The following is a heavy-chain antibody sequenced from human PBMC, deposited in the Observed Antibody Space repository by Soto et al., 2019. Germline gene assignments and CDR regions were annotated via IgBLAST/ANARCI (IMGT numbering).Heavy chain of an antibody. J-gene: IGHJ4*02. CDR3: VKDRHPDGFWPFDH. D-gene: IGHD3-3*01. CDR2: LFGNGGGI. V-gene: IGHV3-23*01. Sequence: VQLLESGGGLVQPGGSLRLSCVGSGFIFSIYAMSWVRQAPGRGLEWVAGLFGNGGGIEYADLVKGRFTISRDNSKNTLYLQLNSLRAEDTATYYCVKDRHPDGFWPFDHWGQGTLITVSS. CDR1: GFIFSIYA.